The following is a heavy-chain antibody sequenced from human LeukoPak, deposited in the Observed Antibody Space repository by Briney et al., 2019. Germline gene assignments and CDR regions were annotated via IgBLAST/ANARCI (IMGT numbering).Heavy chain of an antibody. V-gene: IGHV4-39*07. Sequence: SETLSLTCTVSGGSISSSSYYWGWLRQPPGKGLEWIGEINDSGSTNYNPSLKSRVTISIDTSKNQYSLKLSSVTAADTAVYFCARRRNYDFWSGYKSYWFDPWGQGTLVTVSS. J-gene: IGHJ5*02. CDR2: INDSGST. CDR1: GGSISSSSYY. D-gene: IGHD3-3*01. CDR3: ARRRNYDFWSGYKSYWFDP.